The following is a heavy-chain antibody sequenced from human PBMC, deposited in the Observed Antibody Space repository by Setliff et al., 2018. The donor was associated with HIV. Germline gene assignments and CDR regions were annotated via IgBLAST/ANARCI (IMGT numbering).Heavy chain of an antibody. CDR3: AREGGMVRGALYYYYYYYMDV. CDR2: LSGSSSYW. J-gene: IGHJ6*03. V-gene: IGHV3-21*04. Sequence: LRLSCAASGFIFSKYSLSWVRQTPGKGLEWVSSLSGSSSYWKYADSVKGRFTISRDNAKNSLFLQMNSLTAEDTALYYCAREGGMVRGALYYYYYYYMDVWGKGTTVTVSS. D-gene: IGHD3-10*01. CDR1: GFIFSKYS.